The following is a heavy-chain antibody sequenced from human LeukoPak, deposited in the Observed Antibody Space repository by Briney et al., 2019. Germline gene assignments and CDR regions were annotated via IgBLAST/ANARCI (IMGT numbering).Heavy chain of an antibody. Sequence: GGSLRLSCAAAGLTFSGYAMSWVRQAPEKGLEWVSHIIVSGDSTYYADSVKGRFTISRGNSKNTLYLQMNSLRAEDTAVYYCAKDGRVRGTFYFDYWGQGTLVTVSS. CDR3: AKDGRVRGTFYFDY. CDR1: GLTFSGYA. V-gene: IGHV3-23*01. D-gene: IGHD3-10*01. J-gene: IGHJ4*02. CDR2: IIVSGDST.